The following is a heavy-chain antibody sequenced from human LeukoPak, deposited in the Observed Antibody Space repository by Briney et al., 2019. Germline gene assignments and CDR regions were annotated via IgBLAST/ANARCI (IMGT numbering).Heavy chain of an antibody. CDR1: GGSISSYY. Sequence: SETLSLTCTVSGGSISSYYWSWIRQPPGKGLEWLGYIYYSGSTNYNPSLKSRVTISVDTSKNQFSLKLSSVTAADTAVYYCARRGGSGWYVYFDYWGQGTLVTVSS. V-gene: IGHV4-59*08. D-gene: IGHD6-19*01. CDR2: IYYSGST. CDR3: ARRGGSGWYVYFDY. J-gene: IGHJ4*02.